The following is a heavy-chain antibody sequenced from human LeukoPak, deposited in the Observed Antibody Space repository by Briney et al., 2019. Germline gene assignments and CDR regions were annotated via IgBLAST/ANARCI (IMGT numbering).Heavy chain of an antibody. CDR3: AREYCSGGSCYKDGFDY. CDR2: IDWDDDK. J-gene: IGHJ4*02. Sequence: ESGPTLVNPTQPLTLTCTFPGFPLSTSGMRVSWIRQPPGKALEWLARIDWDDDKFYSTSLKTRLTISKDTSKNQVVLTMTNMDPVDTATYYCAREYCSGGSCYKDGFDYWGQGTLVTVSS. CDR1: GFPLSTSGMR. D-gene: IGHD2-15*01. V-gene: IGHV2-70*04.